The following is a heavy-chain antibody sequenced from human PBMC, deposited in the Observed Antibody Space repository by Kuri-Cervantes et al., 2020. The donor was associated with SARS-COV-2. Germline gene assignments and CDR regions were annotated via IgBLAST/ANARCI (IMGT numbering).Heavy chain of an antibody. Sequence: GESLKISCAASGFTFSSYAMHWVRQAPGKGLEWVAVISYDGSNKYYADSVKGRFTISRDNSKNALYLQMNSLRPEDTAVYYCVKGKTGDSRWGQGTPVTVSS. CDR3: VKGKTGDSR. D-gene: IGHD7-27*01. CDR1: GFTFSSYA. J-gene: IGHJ4*02. V-gene: IGHV3-30-3*01. CDR2: ISYDGSNK.